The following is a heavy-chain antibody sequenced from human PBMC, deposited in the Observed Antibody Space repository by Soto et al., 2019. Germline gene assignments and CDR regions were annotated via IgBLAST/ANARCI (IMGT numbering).Heavy chain of an antibody. CDR2: INPSGGST. CDR3: ARDNGGGAAIAVAGWPGFAI. D-gene: IGHD6-19*01. J-gene: IGHJ3*02. CDR1: GYTFTSYY. Sequence: ASVKVSCKASGYTFTSYYMHWVRQAPGQGLEWMGIINPSGGSTSYAQKFQGRVTMTRDTSTSTVYMELSSLRSEDTAVYYCARDNGGGAAIAVAGWPGFAIWGQGTVVTVSS. V-gene: IGHV1-46*01.